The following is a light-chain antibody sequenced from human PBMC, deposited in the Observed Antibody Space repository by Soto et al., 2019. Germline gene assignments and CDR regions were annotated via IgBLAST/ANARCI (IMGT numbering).Light chain of an antibody. Sequence: DIQMTQSPSSLSASVGDRVTISCRASQGISNLLGWFQHKPGKAPKRLIYAASSLQGGVPSRFSHSGSGTEFTLTITGLQPEDFADYYCLQHNTYPYTFGQGTKLEIK. CDR1: QGISNL. J-gene: IGKJ2*01. CDR2: AAS. V-gene: IGKV1-17*01. CDR3: LQHNTYPYT.